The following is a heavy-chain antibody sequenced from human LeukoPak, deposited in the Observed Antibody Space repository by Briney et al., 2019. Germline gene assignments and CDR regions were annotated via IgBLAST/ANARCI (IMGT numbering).Heavy chain of an antibody. CDR3: AREGGYCSGGSCSYGEIYYYYGMDV. CDR1: GFTFSSYG. CDR2: IWYDGSNK. V-gene: IGHV3-33*01. J-gene: IGHJ6*02. Sequence: GGSLRLSCAASGFTFSSYGMHWVRQAPGKGLEWVAVIWYDGSNKYYADSVKGRFTIFRDNSKNTLYLQMNSLRAEDTAVYYCAREGGYCSGGSCSYGEIYYYYGMDVWGQGTTVTVSS. D-gene: IGHD2-15*01.